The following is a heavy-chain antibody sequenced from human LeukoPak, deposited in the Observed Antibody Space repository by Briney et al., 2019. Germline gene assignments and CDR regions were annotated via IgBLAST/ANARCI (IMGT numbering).Heavy chain of an antibody. CDR2: ISSSSSTI. V-gene: IGHV3-48*01. D-gene: IGHD5-12*01. Sequence: GGSLRLSCAASGFTISSYSMNWVRQAPGKGLEWVSYISSSSSTIYYADSVKGRFTISRDNAKNSLYLQMNSLRAEDTAVYYCAREEVATIIDYWGQGTLVTVSS. J-gene: IGHJ4*02. CDR3: AREEVATIIDY. CDR1: GFTISSYS.